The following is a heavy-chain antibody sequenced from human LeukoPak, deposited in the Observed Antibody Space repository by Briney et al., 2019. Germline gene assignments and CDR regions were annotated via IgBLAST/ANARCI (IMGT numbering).Heavy chain of an antibody. D-gene: IGHD2-2*01. CDR1: GGSMSSYY. Sequence: SETLSLTCTVSGGSMSSYYWSWIRQPPGKGLEWIGYIYYSGYTNYNPSLKRRVTISLDTSKNQFSLKLSSVTAADTAVYYCARGVCTSTSCYAGDYGMDVWGQGTPVTVSS. CDR3: ARGVCTSTSCYAGDYGMDV. V-gene: IGHV4-59*08. CDR2: IYYSGYT. J-gene: IGHJ6*02.